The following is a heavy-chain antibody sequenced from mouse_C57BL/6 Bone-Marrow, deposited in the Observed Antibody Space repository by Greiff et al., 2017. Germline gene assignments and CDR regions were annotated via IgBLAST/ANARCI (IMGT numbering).Heavy chain of an antibody. CDR2: LYPRSGNT. Sequence: QVQLQQSGAELARPGASVKLSCKASGYTFTSYGISWVKQRTGQGLEWIGELYPRSGNTYYIEKFKGKAPLSADKSTSTAYMELRSLTSEDSAVYFGVLGRELRIGAMDYWGQGTSVTVSS. D-gene: IGHD3-2*02. V-gene: IGHV1-81*01. CDR1: GYTFTSYG. CDR3: VLGRELRIGAMDY. J-gene: IGHJ4*01.